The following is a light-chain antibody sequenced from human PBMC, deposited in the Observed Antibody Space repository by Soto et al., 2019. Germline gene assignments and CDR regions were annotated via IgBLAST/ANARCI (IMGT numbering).Light chain of an antibody. J-gene: IGKJ2*01. CDR1: QSISSW. Sequence: DIQMTQSPSTLSASVGDRVTITCRASQSISSWSAWYQQKPGKAPNLLIYKASTLGSGVPSRFSGGGSGTEFTLTISSLQPDDFATYYCQQHSSSSPYTFGQGTKLEIK. CDR3: QQHSSSSPYT. CDR2: KAS. V-gene: IGKV1-5*03.